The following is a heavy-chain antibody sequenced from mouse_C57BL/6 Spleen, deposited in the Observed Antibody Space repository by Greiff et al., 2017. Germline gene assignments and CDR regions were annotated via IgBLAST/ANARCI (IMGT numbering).Heavy chain of an antibody. CDR1: GFTFSDYY. D-gene: IGHD2-4*01. V-gene: IGHV5-16*01. J-gene: IGHJ1*03. Sequence: DVHLVESEGGLVQPGSSMKLSCTASGFTFSDYYMAWVRQVPEQGLEWVGNINYDGSSTYYLESLKSRFIISRDNAKNILYLRMSRLKSEDTATYYCARDGDYHRWYFDVWGTGTTVTVSS. CDR3: ARDGDYHRWYFDV. CDR2: INYDGSST.